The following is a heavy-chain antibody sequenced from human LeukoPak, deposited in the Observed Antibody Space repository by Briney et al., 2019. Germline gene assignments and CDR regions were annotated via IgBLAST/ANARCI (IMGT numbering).Heavy chain of an antibody. J-gene: IGHJ4*02. Sequence: GGSLRLSCAASGFTFSSYDMHWVRQATGKGLEWVSSIGSGGGSYYPGSVKGRFTISRENAKNSLYLQMNSLRDEDTAVYYCARGFTSMVDYWGQGTLVTVSS. CDR2: IGSGGGS. D-gene: IGHD5-18*01. CDR1: GFTFSSYD. CDR3: ARGFTSMVDY. V-gene: IGHV3-13*04.